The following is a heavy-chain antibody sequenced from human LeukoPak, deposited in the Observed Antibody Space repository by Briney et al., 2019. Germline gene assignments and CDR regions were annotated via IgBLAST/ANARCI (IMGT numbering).Heavy chain of an antibody. CDR2: IYYSGST. Sequence: SETLSPTCIVSGGSISSGDYYWSWIRQPPGKGLEWIGYIYYSGSTYYNPSLKSRVTISVDTSKKQFSLKVSSVTAADTAVYYCARTAGIAAAGTFDYWGQGTLVTVSS. J-gene: IGHJ4*02. CDR1: GGSISSGDYY. V-gene: IGHV4-30-4*01. CDR3: ARTAGIAAAGTFDY. D-gene: IGHD6-13*01.